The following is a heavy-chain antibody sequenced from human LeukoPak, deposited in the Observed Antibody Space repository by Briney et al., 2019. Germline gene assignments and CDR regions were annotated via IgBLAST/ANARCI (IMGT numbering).Heavy chain of an antibody. CDR2: IYSTGST. Sequence: SETLSLTCTVSGGSISRYYWSWIRQPAGKGLEWIVRIYSTGSTNYNTSLKSRVTMSVDTSKNQFSLRLRSVTAADTAVYYCARQIASAGTAGFDFWGQGALVTVSS. CDR3: ARQIASAGTAGFDF. V-gene: IGHV4-4*07. CDR1: GGSISRYY. J-gene: IGHJ4*02. D-gene: IGHD6-13*01.